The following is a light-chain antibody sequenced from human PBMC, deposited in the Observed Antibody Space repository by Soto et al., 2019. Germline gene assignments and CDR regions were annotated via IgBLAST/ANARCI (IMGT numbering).Light chain of an antibody. Sequence: DIVMTQTPLSSPVTLGQPASISCRSSQSLVYSDGETYLSWLQQRPGQPPRLLIYRISIRFSGVPYRVSGSGAGTDFTLKISRVEAEDVGVYYCRQATQFPYTFGQGTKLEIK. CDR2: RIS. V-gene: IGKV2-24*01. CDR1: QSLVYSDGETY. J-gene: IGKJ2*01. CDR3: RQATQFPYT.